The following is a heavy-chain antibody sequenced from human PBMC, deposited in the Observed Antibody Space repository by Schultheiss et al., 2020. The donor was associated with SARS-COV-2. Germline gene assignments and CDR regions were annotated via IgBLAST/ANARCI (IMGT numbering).Heavy chain of an antibody. Sequence: GGSLRLSCAASGFTFDDYAMHWVRQAPGRGLEWVSGISWNSGSIGYADSVKGRFTISRDNTKNALYLQMNSLRAEDTAVYYCARVAYGDYGSVWGQGTLVTVSS. CDR1: GFTFDDYA. D-gene: IGHD4-17*01. J-gene: IGHJ4*02. V-gene: IGHV3-9*01. CDR2: ISWNSGSI. CDR3: ARVAYGDYGSV.